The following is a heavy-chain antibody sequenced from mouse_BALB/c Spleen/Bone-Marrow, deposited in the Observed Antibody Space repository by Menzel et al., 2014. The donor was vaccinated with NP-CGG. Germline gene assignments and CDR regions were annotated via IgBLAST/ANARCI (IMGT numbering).Heavy chain of an antibody. J-gene: IGHJ4*01. CDR1: GFTFSSFG. CDR3: ASPTYYAMDY. V-gene: IGHV5-17*02. CDR2: ISSGSSTI. Sequence: EVQRVESGGGLVQPGGSRKLSCAASGFTFSSFGMHWVRQAPEKGLEWVAYISSGSSTIYYADTVKGRFTISRDNPKNTLFLQMTSLRSEDTAMYYCASPTYYAMDYWGQGTSVTVSS.